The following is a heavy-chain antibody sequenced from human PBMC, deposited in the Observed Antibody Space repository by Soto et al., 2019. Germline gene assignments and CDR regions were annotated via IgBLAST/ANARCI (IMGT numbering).Heavy chain of an antibody. D-gene: IGHD1-26*01. Sequence: EVQLLESGGELVQPGGSLRLSCAASGFTFSSYAMGWVRQAPGKGLEWVSSISSSGSNIYYPDSVRGRFTVSRDNSKSTLYLQMNSLRAEDTALYDCERDIRSSSGGGSYGWFDPWGQGTLVTVSS. V-gene: IGHV3-23*01. CDR2: ISSSGSNI. J-gene: IGHJ5*02. CDR3: ERDIRSSSGGGSYGWFDP. CDR1: GFTFSSYA.